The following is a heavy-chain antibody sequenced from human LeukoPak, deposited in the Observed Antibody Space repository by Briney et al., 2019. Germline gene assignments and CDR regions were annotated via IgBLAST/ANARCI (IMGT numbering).Heavy chain of an antibody. Sequence: GSSVKVSCKASGGTFSSYAISWVRQAPGQGLEWMGGIIPIFGTANYAQKFQGRVTITADESTSTAYMELSSLRSEDTAVYYCASPSKDSSGYYSFDYWGQGTLVTVSS. CDR1: GGTFSSYA. CDR2: IIPIFGTA. J-gene: IGHJ4*02. D-gene: IGHD3-22*01. CDR3: ASPSKDSSGYYSFDY. V-gene: IGHV1-69*01.